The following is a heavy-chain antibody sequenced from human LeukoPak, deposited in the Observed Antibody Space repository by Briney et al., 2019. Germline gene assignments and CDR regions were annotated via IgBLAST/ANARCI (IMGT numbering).Heavy chain of an antibody. CDR3: ARGPLYYDFWSGYYTGPLDY. CDR2: INHSGST. D-gene: IGHD3-3*01. Sequence: PSETLSLTCTVSGGSINSTTYYWGWIRQPPGKGLEWIGEINHSGSTNYNPSLKSRVTISVDTSKNQFSLKLSSVTAADTAVYYCARGPLYYDFWSGYYTGPLDYWGQGTLVTVSS. CDR1: GGSINSTTYY. V-gene: IGHV4-39*07. J-gene: IGHJ4*02.